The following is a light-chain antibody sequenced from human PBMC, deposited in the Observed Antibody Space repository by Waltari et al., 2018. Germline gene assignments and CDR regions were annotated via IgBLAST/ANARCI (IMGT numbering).Light chain of an antibody. CDR2: EVN. V-gene: IGLV2-23*02. Sequence: QSALTLPASVSGSPGQSSSIPCTGTSHDIGSSNRVSWYQHHPAKAPKLLIYEVNKRPSGVSGRFSGSKSGNTASLTISGLQAEDEGDYYCCSYRGGHSWVFGGGAKLTVL. CDR1: SHDIGSSNR. CDR3: CSYRGGHSWV. J-gene: IGLJ3*02.